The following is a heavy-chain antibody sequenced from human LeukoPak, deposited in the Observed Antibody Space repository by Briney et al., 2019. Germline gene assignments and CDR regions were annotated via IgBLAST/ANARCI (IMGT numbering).Heavy chain of an antibody. V-gene: IGHV3-21*01. D-gene: IGHD5-18*01. Sequence: GGSLRLSCAASGFTFSSYWMHWVRQAPGKGLEWVSSISTSSSHIYYSDSIKGRFTISRDNAKNSVYLQMNSLRAEDTAVYYCAREDTAVAVDYWGQGILVTVSS. CDR1: GFTFSSYW. J-gene: IGHJ4*02. CDR3: AREDTAVAVDY. CDR2: ISTSSSHI.